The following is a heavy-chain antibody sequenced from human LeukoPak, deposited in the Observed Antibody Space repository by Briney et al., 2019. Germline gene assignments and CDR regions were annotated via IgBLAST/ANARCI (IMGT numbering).Heavy chain of an antibody. CDR1: GGSISSYY. J-gene: IGHJ4*02. Sequence: SETLSLTCTVSGGSISSYYWSWIRQPPGKGLEWIGYIYYSGSTNYNPSLKSRVTISVDMSKNQFSLKLSSVTAADTAVYYCAREQGYYDSSGTPVRVFDYWGQGTLVTVSS. CDR2: IYYSGST. CDR3: AREQGYYDSSGTPVRVFDY. V-gene: IGHV4-59*12. D-gene: IGHD3-22*01.